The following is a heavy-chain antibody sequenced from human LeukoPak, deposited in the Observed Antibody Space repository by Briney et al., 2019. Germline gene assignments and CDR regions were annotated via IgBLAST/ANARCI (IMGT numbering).Heavy chain of an antibody. J-gene: IGHJ4*02. CDR2: IKSDGSST. D-gene: IGHD1-26*01. CDR1: GFTFSTYW. CDR3: ARDPVGGRPDY. V-gene: IGHV3-74*01. Sequence: GGSLTLSCVASGFTFSTYWMHWVRHAPGKGLVWVSRIKSDGSSTNYADSVKDRFTISRDNAKNTLYLQMNSLRDEDTAVYYCARDPVGGRPDYWGQGTLVTVSS.